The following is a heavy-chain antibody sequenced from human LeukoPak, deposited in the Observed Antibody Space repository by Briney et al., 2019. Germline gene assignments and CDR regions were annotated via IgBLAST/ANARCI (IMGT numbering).Heavy chain of an antibody. CDR1: GFAFTEHG. D-gene: IGHD2-2*01. Sequence: GGSLRLSCTASGFAFTEHGMSWVRQVPGKGLEWVSGINWSGGSTGYADPLRGRFTISRDNAKNSLYLQMDSLRAEDTALYYCARAPITSPFYFDYWGQGTLVTVSS. CDR3: ARAPITSPFYFDY. V-gene: IGHV3-20*04. CDR2: INWSGGST. J-gene: IGHJ4*02.